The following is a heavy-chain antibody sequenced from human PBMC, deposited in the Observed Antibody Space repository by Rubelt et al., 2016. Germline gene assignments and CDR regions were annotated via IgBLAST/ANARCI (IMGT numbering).Heavy chain of an antibody. CDR2: ISYDGSNK. CDR3: ARGDSGWYHSY. CDR1: GFTFSSYA. Sequence: QVQLVESGGGVVQPGRSLRLSCAASGFTFSSYAMHWVRQAPGKGLEWVAVISYDGSNKYYADFVKGRFTISRDNSKNTLYLQMNSLRAEDTAVYYCARGDSGWYHSYWGQGTLVTVSS. V-gene: IGHV3-30*04. J-gene: IGHJ4*02. D-gene: IGHD6-19*01.